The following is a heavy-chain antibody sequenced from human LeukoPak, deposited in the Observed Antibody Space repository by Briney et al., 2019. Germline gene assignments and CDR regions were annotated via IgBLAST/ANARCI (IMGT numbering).Heavy chain of an antibody. V-gene: IGHV4-38-2*02. CDR1: GYSISSGYY. CDR2: IYRSGST. Sequence: PSETLSLTCTVSGYSISSGYYWGWIRQPPGKGLEWIGSIYRSGSTYYNPSLKSRVTISVDTSKNQFSLKLSSVTAADTAVYYCARDRSVYGGNPDYWGQGTLVTVSS. J-gene: IGHJ4*02. D-gene: IGHD4-23*01. CDR3: ARDRSVYGGNPDY.